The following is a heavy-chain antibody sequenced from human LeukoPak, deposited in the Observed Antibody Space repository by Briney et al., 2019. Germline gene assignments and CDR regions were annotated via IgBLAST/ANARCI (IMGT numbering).Heavy chain of an antibody. V-gene: IGHV3-7*01. CDR2: IKQDGSEK. J-gene: IGHJ6*02. CDR3: ARYCGGDCYGMDV. Sequence: GGSLRLSCTASGFTFSSYWMSWVRQAPGKGLEWVANIKQDGSEKDYVDSVKGRFTISRDNAQNSLYLQMNSLRAEDTAVYYCARYCGGDCYGMDVWGQGTTATVSS. CDR1: GFTFSSYW. D-gene: IGHD2-21*01.